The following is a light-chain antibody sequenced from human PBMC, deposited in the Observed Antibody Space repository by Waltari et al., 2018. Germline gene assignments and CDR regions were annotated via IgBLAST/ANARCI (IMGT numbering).Light chain of an antibody. CDR2: GAS. V-gene: IGKV3-15*01. J-gene: IGKJ1*01. CDR3: QQYYNWPRT. CDR1: QSVGRN. Sequence: ELAMMQSPGTLFASPGARVILSCRASQSVGRNLAWYQQKPGQAPRLLIYGASTRATDIPGTFSGSGSGTGFTLTISSLQSEDFALYYCQQYYNWPRTFGQGTKVEIK.